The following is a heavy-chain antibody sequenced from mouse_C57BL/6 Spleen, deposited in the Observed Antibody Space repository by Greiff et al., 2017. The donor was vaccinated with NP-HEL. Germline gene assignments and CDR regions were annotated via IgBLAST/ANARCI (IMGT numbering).Heavy chain of an antibody. Sequence: EPGGGLVQPKGSLKLSCAASGFSFNTYAMNWVRQAPGKGLEWVARIRSKSNNYATYYADSVKDRFTISRDDSESMLYLQMNNLKTEDTAMYYCVSLPWFAYWGQGTLVTVSA. D-gene: IGHD6-1*01. CDR3: VSLPWFAY. CDR1: GFSFNTYA. V-gene: IGHV10-1*01. CDR2: IRSKSNNYAT. J-gene: IGHJ3*01.